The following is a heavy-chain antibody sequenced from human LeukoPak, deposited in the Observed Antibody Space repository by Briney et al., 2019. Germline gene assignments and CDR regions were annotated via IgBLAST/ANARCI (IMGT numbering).Heavy chain of an antibody. V-gene: IGHV1-2*02. D-gene: IGHD2-2*01. J-gene: IGHJ4*02. CDR2: INPNDGDT. CDR1: GYTFTDYY. Sequence: SVKVSCQASGYTFTDYYMHSLRQAPGQGLEWMGSINPNDGDTNYAQKFQGRVTMTRDTSISTAHMEVSRLRSDDTAVYYCARANFLYCSSSTCLFDYWGQGTLVTVSS. CDR3: ARANFLYCSSSTCLFDY.